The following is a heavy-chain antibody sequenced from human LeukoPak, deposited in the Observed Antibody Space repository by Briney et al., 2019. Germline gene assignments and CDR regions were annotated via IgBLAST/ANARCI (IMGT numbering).Heavy chain of an antibody. Sequence: GGSLRLSCAASGFTFSSFALSWVRQAPGKGLEWVSSISGSGDSTYYMESVKGRFTISRDNCENTLYLQMNSLRADDTAVYYCAKCRSLSPAAAINYWGQGTLVTVSS. CDR2: ISGSGDST. CDR3: AKCRSLSPAAAINY. D-gene: IGHD2-2*01. CDR1: GFTFSSFA. V-gene: IGHV3-23*01. J-gene: IGHJ4*02.